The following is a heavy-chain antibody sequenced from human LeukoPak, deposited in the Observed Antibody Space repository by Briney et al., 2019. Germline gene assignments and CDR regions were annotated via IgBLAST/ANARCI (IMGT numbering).Heavy chain of an antibody. D-gene: IGHD4-17*01. Sequence: GGSLRLSCTVSGFTVSSNSMSWVRQAPGKGLEWVSFIYSGGNTHYSDSVKGRFTISRDNSKNTLYLQMNSLRADDTAVYYCARRAGEYSHPYDYWGRGTLVTVSS. CDR1: GFTVSSNS. J-gene: IGHJ4*02. CDR2: IYSGGNT. CDR3: ARRAGEYSHPYDY. V-gene: IGHV3-53*01.